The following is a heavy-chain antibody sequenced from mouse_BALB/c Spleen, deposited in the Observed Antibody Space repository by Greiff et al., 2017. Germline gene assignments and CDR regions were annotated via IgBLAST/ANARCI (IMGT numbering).Heavy chain of an antibody. CDR3: ASDYYGSRVPAY. D-gene: IGHD1-1*01. Sequence: VQLKESGPGLVAPSQSLSITCTVSGFSLTSYGVHWVRQPPGKGLEWLGVIWAGGSTNYNSALMSRLSISKDNSKSQVFLKMNSLQTDDTAMYYGASDYYGSRVPAYWGQGTLVTVSA. J-gene: IGHJ3*01. V-gene: IGHV2-9*02. CDR2: IWAGGST. CDR1: GFSLTSYG.